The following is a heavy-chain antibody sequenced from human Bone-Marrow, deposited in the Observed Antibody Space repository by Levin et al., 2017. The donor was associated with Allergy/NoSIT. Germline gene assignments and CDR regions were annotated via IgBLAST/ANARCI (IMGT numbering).Heavy chain of an antibody. V-gene: IGHV1-24*01. J-gene: IGHJ6*02. Sequence: PGESLKISCRVSGYNLSRTSMQWVRQAPGKGLEWMGGFDPEEVETIYAEKFQGRVTMTEDTSTDTAYMELSSLRPEDTAVYLCARGIMIKIGGVIAAYGMDVWGQGTTVIVSS. CDR2: FDPEEVET. CDR3: ARGIMIKIGGVIAAYGMDV. D-gene: IGHD3-16*02. CDR1: GYNLSRTS.